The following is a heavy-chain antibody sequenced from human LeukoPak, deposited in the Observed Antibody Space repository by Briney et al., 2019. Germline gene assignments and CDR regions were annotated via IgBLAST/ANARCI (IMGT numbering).Heavy chain of an antibody. J-gene: IGHJ4*02. D-gene: IGHD3-22*01. CDR1: GFTFSSYS. Sequence: GGSLRLSCAASGFTFSSYSMNWVRQAPGKGLEWVSYISSSSSTIYYADSVKGRFTISRDNAKNSLYLQMNSLRDGDTAVYYCEAESRNYYDNSALGYWGQGTLVTVSS. CDR3: EAESRNYYDNSALGY. V-gene: IGHV3-48*02. CDR2: ISSSSSTI.